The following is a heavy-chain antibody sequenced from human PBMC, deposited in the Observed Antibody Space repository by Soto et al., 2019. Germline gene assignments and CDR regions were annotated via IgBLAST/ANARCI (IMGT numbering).Heavy chain of an antibody. D-gene: IGHD2-15*01. CDR3: AKGSLPPDY. V-gene: IGHV3-23*01. J-gene: IGHJ4*02. Sequence: GGSLRLSCAASGFTFSGYAMSWVRQAPGKGLEWVSAISSSGGSTYYADSVKGRFTISKDNSKNTLYLQMNSLRAEDTAVYYCAKGSLPPDYWGQGTLVTVSS. CDR1: GFTFSGYA. CDR2: ISSSGGST.